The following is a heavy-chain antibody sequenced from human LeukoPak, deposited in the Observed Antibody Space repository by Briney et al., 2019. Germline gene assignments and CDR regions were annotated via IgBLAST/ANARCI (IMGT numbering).Heavy chain of an antibody. CDR2: IYYSGST. CDR1: GGSISSSSYY. Sequence: PSETLSLTCTVSGGSISSSSYYWGWIRQPPGKGLEWIGSIYYSGSTYYNPSLKSRVTISVDMSENQFSLKLNSVTATDTAVYYCAREYSSGYHYFDYWGQGTLVTVSS. CDR3: AREYSSGYHYFDY. J-gene: IGHJ4*02. D-gene: IGHD6-19*01. V-gene: IGHV4-39*02.